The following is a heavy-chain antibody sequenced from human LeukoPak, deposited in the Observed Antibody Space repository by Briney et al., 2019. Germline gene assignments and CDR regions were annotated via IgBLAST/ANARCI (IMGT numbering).Heavy chain of an antibody. CDR2: IYYSGSI. CDR1: GGSISSYY. CDR3: ARATVTSPHYYYYYYMDV. V-gene: IGHV4-59*01. D-gene: IGHD4-17*01. Sequence: TSETLSLTCTVSGGSISSYYWSWIRQPPGKGLEWIGYIYYSGSINYNPSLKSRVTISVDTSKNQFSLKLSSVTAADTAVYYCARATVTSPHYYYYYYMDVWGKGTTVTISS. J-gene: IGHJ6*03.